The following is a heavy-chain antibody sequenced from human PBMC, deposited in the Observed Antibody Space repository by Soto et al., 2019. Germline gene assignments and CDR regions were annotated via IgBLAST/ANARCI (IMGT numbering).Heavy chain of an antibody. Sequence: QLQLQESGPGLVKPSGTLSLTCAVSGDSVISNWWWGWVRQSPGKGVEWIADMLHSGNTNYSPSHESRVTLAVDKSKRQFSLNITSMTAADTAVYFSVSGPCWYKMDSWGQGIVVTVSS. J-gene: IGHJ4*02. CDR3: VSGPCWYKMDS. CDR2: MLHSGNT. V-gene: IGHV4-4*02. CDR1: GDSVISNWW. D-gene: IGHD6-13*01.